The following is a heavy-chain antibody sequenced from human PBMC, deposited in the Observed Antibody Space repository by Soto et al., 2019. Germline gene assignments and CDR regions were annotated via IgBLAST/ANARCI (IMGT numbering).Heavy chain of an antibody. CDR1: GGSISSGVYY. CDR3: ARLDYGDYAGHYGMDV. V-gene: IGHV4-31*03. D-gene: IGHD4-17*01. J-gene: IGHJ6*02. Sequence: TSEILSLTCTVSGGSISSGVYYWSWIRQHPGKGLEWIGYIYYSGSTYYNPSLKSRVTISVDTSKNQFSLKLSSVTAADTAVYYCARLDYGDYAGHYGMDVWGQGTTVTVSS. CDR2: IYYSGST.